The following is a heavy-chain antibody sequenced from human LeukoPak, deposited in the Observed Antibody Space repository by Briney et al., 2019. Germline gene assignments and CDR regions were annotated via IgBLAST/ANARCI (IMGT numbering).Heavy chain of an antibody. CDR1: GFTFSNYW. Sequence: GGSLRLSCAASGFTFSNYWMSWVRQAPGKGLEWVANIRQDGSDKYYMESVKGRLTISRDNANSSLYLQMNSLRAEDTAVYYCARDLFLSGIPAAGVFDYWGQGTLVTVSS. CDR2: IRQDGSDK. D-gene: IGHD6-25*01. J-gene: IGHJ4*02. V-gene: IGHV3-7*01. CDR3: ARDLFLSGIPAAGVFDY.